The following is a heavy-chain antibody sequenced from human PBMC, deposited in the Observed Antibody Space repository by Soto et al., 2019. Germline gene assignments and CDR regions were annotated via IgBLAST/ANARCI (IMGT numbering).Heavy chain of an antibody. D-gene: IGHD3-3*01. CDR2: ISYDGSNK. CDR1: GFTFSSYG. CDR3: AKGYSITIFGVGPNCYYMAV. V-gene: IGHV3-30*18. J-gene: IGHJ6*03. Sequence: PGGSLRLSCAASGFTFSSYGMHWVRQAPGKGLEWVAVISYDGSNKYYADSVKGRFTISRDNSKNTLYLQMNSLRAEDTAVYYCAKGYSITIFGVGPNCYYMAVWGKGTTVTGSS.